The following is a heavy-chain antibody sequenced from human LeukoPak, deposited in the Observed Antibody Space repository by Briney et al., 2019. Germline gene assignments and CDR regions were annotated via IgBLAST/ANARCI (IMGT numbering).Heavy chain of an antibody. D-gene: IGHD3-10*01. CDR1: GFTFSSYA. J-gene: IGHJ5*02. CDR2: ISYDGSNK. CDR3: VRGLESSYYGSGSPFNWFDP. V-gene: IGHV3-30*04. Sequence: TGGSLRLSCAASGFTFSSYAMHWVRQAPGKGLEWVAVISYDGSNKYYADSVKGRFTISRDNSKNTLYLQMNSLRAEDTAVYYCVRGLESSYYGSGSPFNWFDPWGQGTLVTVSS.